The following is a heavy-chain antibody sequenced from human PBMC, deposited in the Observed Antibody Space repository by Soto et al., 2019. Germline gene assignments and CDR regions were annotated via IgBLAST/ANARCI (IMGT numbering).Heavy chain of an antibody. CDR2: MNPNSGNT. V-gene: IGHV1-8*01. J-gene: IGHJ6*02. CDR3: ARGYSLWQLAAYYYYGMDV. D-gene: IGHD6-6*01. Sequence: ASVKVSCKASGYTFTSYDINWVRQATGQGLEWMGWMNPNSGNTGYAQKFQGRVTMTRNTSISTAYMELSSLRSEDTAVYYCARGYSLWQLAAYYYYGMDVWGQGTTVTVSS. CDR1: GYTFTSYD.